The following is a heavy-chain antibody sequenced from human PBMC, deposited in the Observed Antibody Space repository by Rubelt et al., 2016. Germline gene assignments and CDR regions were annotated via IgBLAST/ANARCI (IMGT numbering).Heavy chain of an antibody. Sequence: QLVESGGGLVQPGGSLRLSCSASGFTFSSYAMHWVRQAPGKGLEYVSAISSNGGSTYYADSVKGRFIISRDNSKNTLYLQMNSLRAEDTAVYYCARPPQRDTAQIDIWGQGTMVTVSS. V-gene: IGHV3-64*04. D-gene: IGHD5-18*01. CDR2: ISSNGGST. J-gene: IGHJ3*02. CDR3: ARPPQRDTAQIDI. CDR1: GFTFSSYA.